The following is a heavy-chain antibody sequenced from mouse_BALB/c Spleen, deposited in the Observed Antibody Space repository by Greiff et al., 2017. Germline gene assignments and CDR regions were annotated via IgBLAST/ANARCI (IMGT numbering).Heavy chain of an antibody. V-gene: IGHV1-14*01. J-gene: IGHJ1*01. CDR1: GYTFTSYV. CDR3: ARGGITTVVAPYWYFDV. Sequence: VQLKESGPELVKPGASVKMSCKASGYTFTSYVMHWVKQKPGQGLEWIGYINPYNDGTKYNEKFKGKATLTSDKSSSTAYMELSSLTSEDSAVYYCARGGITTVVAPYWYFDVWGAGTTVTVSS. CDR2: INPYNDGT. D-gene: IGHD1-1*01.